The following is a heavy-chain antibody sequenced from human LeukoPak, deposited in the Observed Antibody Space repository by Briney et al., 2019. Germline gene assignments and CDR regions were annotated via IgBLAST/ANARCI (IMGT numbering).Heavy chain of an antibody. D-gene: IGHD6-13*01. CDR1: GYNFPANF. V-gene: IGHV1-2*06. J-gene: IGHJ4*02. Sequence: ASVKVSCKASGYNFPANFMHWVRQAPGQGLEWMGRINPNGGYTNYAQKFQGRVTMARDTSISTDYMELSRLRSDDTAVYYCARVGYTSSWSYFDYWGQGTLVTVSS. CDR3: ARVGYTSSWSYFDY. CDR2: INPNGGYT.